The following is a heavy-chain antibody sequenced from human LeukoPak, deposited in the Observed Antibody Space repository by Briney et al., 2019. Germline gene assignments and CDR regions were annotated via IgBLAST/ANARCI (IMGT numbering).Heavy chain of an antibody. CDR3: ARSPPSTRKWLPFDY. V-gene: IGHV4-59*08. Sequence: PSGTLSLTCTVSGGSISSYYWSWIRQPPGKGLEWIGYIYYSGSTNYNPSLKSRVTISVDTSKNQFSLKLSSVTAADTAVYYCARSPPSTRKWLPFDYWGQGTLVTVSS. D-gene: IGHD3-22*01. J-gene: IGHJ4*02. CDR2: IYYSGST. CDR1: GGSISSYY.